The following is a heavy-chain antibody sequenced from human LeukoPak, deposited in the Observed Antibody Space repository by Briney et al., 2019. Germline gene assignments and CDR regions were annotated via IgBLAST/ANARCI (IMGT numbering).Heavy chain of an antibody. Sequence: PGGSLRLSCAASGFTFSSYSMNWVRQAPGKGLEWVSSISSSSSYIYYADSVKGRFTISRDNAKNSLYLQMNSLRAEDTAVYYCAREHGGYSGYDHWGQGTLVTVSS. CDR3: AREHGGYSGYDH. V-gene: IGHV3-21*01. CDR1: GFTFSSYS. CDR2: ISSSSSYI. D-gene: IGHD5-12*01. J-gene: IGHJ5*02.